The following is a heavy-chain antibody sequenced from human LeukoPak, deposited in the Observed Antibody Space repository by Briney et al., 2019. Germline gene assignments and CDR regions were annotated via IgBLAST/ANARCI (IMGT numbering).Heavy chain of an antibody. CDR2: ITNGGSTI. D-gene: IGHD3-9*01. CDR1: GFTFSDYN. Sequence: GGSLRLSCAASGFTFSDYNMNWVRQAPGKGLEWVSYITNGGSTIHHADSVRGRFTISRDNAKKTLYLQMNSLRAEDTAVYYCARSIGLTGGGVDVWGQGTTVTVSS. J-gene: IGHJ6*02. V-gene: IGHV3-11*01. CDR3: ARSIGLTGGGVDV.